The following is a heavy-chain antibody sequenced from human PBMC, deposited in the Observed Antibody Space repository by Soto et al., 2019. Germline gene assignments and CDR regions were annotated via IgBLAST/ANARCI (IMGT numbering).Heavy chain of an antibody. CDR1: GFTFSNAW. D-gene: IGHD2-15*01. J-gene: IGHJ6*03. CDR2: IKSKTDGGTT. Sequence: PGGSLRLSCAASGFTFSNAWMSWVRQAPGKGLEWVGRIKSKTDGGTTDYAAPVKGRFTISRDDSKNTLYLQMNSLKTEDTAVYYCTSDCSGGSCYSAYHYYYMDVWGKGTTVTVSS. V-gene: IGHV3-15*01. CDR3: TSDCSGGSCYSAYHYYYMDV.